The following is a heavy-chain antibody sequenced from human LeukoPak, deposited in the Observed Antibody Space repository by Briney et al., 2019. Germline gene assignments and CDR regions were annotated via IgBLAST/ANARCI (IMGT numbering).Heavy chain of an antibody. D-gene: IGHD5-24*01. J-gene: IGHJ4*02. CDR3: AKDREMATITGTLDY. CDR1: GFTFSSYG. CDR2: ISYDGSNK. Sequence: GGSLRLSCAASGFTFSSYGMHWVRQAPGKGLEWVAVISYDGSNKYYADSVKGRFTISRDNSKNTLYLQMNSLRAEDTAVYYCAKDREMATITGTLDYWGQGTLVTVSS. V-gene: IGHV3-30*18.